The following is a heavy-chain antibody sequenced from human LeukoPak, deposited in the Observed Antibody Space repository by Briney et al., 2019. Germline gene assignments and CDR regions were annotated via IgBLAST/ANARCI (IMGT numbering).Heavy chain of an antibody. V-gene: IGHV1-2*02. CDR2: INPNSGDT. CDR3: TRARQIDDFWTEVNVY. D-gene: IGHD3-3*01. J-gene: IGHJ4*02. Sequence: ASVKVSCKASGYTFTDYYIHWVRQAPGQGLEWMGWINPNSGDTNYAQKFQGRVTMTRDTSISTAYMELSRLRSDDTAVYYCTRARQIDDFWTEVNVYWGQGTLVTVSS. CDR1: GYTFTDYY.